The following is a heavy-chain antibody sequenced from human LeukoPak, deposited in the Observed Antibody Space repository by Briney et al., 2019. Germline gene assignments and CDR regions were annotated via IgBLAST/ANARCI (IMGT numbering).Heavy chain of an antibody. Sequence: ASVKASCKASGYTFTSYDINWVRQATGQGLEWMGWMNPNSGNTGYAQKFQGRVTMTRNTSISTAYMELSSLRSEDTAVYYCARGLIVGAAYYYYYMDVWGKGTTVTVSS. CDR3: ARGLIVGAAYYYYYMDV. D-gene: IGHD1-26*01. V-gene: IGHV1-8*01. J-gene: IGHJ6*03. CDR2: MNPNSGNT. CDR1: GYTFTSYD.